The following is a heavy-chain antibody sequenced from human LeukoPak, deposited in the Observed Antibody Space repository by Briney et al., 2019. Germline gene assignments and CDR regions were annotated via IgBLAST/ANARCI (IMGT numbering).Heavy chain of an antibody. V-gene: IGHV1-46*01. CDR3: AKATYSSSWYPDY. CDR1: GYTFTSYY. D-gene: IGHD6-13*01. J-gene: IGHJ4*02. CDR2: INPTGGST. Sequence: ASVKVSCKASGYTFTSYYMHWMRQAPGQGVEWMGIINPTGGSTTYAQKFQGRVTMTRDMSTTTVYMELTSLRSEDTAVYYCAKATYSSSWYPDYWGQGTLVAVSS.